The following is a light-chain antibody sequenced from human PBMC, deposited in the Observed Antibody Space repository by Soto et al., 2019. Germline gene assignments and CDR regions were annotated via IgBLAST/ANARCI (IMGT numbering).Light chain of an antibody. CDR1: QSVSNY. Sequence: EIVLTQSPATLSLSPGERATLSRRASQSVSNYLSWYQQKPGLAPRLLISGASTRATGTPARFIGSGSGTDFTLTISSLQSEDFAIYHCQQYERWPPWTFGQGTKVDIK. CDR3: QQYERWPPWT. CDR2: GAS. J-gene: IGKJ1*01. V-gene: IGKV3-15*01.